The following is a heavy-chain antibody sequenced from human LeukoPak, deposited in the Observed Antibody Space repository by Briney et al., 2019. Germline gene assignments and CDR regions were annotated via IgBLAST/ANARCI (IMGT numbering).Heavy chain of an antibody. CDR1: GFTFSSYG. CDR3: ARGGYCSGGSCYHVDY. Sequence: PGGSLRLSCAASGFTFSSYGMHWVRQAPGKGLEWVSSISSSSSYIYYADSVKGRFTISRDNAKNSLYLQMNSLRAEDTAVYYRARGGYCSGGSCYHVDYWGQGTLVTVSS. J-gene: IGHJ4*02. D-gene: IGHD2-15*01. CDR2: ISSSSSYI. V-gene: IGHV3-21*01.